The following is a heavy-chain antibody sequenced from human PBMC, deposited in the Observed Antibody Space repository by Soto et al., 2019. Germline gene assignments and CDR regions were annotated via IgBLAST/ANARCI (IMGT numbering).Heavy chain of an antibody. CDR1: GGSVTGDSHY. D-gene: IGHD3-3*01. V-gene: IGHV4-39*01. J-gene: IGHJ4*02. Sequence: SETLCLTCTVSGGSVTGDSHYWVWIRQPPGKGLESIANIYYDGNTYYNPSLKGRVTISLDTSKNQFSLRLNSVTAADTAVYYCARSSIKPQVFMYPFDSWSQGTLVTVS. CDR2: IYYDGNT. CDR3: ARSSIKPQVFMYPFDS.